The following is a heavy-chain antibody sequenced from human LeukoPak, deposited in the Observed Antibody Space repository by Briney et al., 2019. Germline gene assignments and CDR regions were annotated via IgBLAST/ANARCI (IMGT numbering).Heavy chain of an antibody. Sequence: PSETLSLTCTVSGYSISSGYYWGWIRQPPGKGLEWIGSIYHSGSTYYNPSLKSRVTISVDTSKNQFPLKLSSVTAADTAVYYCARDPLHYSAHQRLNLYYYYGMDVWGQGTTVTVSS. J-gene: IGHJ6*02. CDR1: GYSISSGYY. D-gene: IGHD3-10*01. CDR3: ARDPLHYSAHQRLNLYYYYGMDV. V-gene: IGHV4-38-2*02. CDR2: IYHSGST.